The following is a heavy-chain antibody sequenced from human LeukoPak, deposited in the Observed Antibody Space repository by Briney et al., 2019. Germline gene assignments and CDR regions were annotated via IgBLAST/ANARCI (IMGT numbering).Heavy chain of an antibody. D-gene: IGHD3-3*01. Sequence: PSETLSLTCTVSGGSISSYYWSWIRQPPGKGLEWIWYIYYSGSTNYNPPPKSRRTISSNTYNNQFSLKLISVTTADTAVYYCGRNRGVVAWRAYMDVWGKGSTVAVSS. V-gene: IGHV4-59*01. CDR2: IYYSGST. CDR3: GRNRGVVAWRAYMDV. J-gene: IGHJ6*03. CDR1: GGSISSYY.